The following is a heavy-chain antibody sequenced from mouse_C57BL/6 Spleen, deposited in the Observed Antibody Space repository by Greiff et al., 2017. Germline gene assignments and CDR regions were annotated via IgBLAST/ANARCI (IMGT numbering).Heavy chain of an antibody. J-gene: IGHJ2*01. Sequence: VQLQQPGAELVMPGASVKLSCKASGYTFTSYWMHWVKQRPGQGLEWIGEIDPSDSYTNYNQKFKGKSTLTVDKSSSTAYMQLSSLTSEDSAVYYCARSDYYGSRAPFDDWGQGTTLTVAS. V-gene: IGHV1-69*01. D-gene: IGHD1-1*01. CDR2: IDPSDSYT. CDR1: GYTFTSYW. CDR3: ARSDYYGSRAPFDD.